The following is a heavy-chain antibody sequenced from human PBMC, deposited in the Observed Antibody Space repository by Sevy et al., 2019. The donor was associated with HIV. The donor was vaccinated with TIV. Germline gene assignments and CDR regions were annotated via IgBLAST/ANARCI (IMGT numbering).Heavy chain of an antibody. CDR2: ISSSSNYI. V-gene: IGHV3-21*01. CDR3: AGDRREMVKGADDSFHI. D-gene: IGHD3-10*01. CDR1: GFTFSRSS. J-gene: IGHJ3*02. Sequence: GGSLRLSSIASGFTFSRSSMNWVRQAPGKGLEWVSSISSSSNYIYYADSMKGRFTISRDNAKNSLYLQMNSLRAEDTAVYYCAGDRREMVKGADDSFHIWGQGTMVTVSS.